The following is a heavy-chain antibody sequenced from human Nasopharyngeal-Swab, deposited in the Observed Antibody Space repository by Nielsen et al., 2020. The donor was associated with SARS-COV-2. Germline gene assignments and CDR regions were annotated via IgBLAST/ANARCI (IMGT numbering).Heavy chain of an antibody. CDR3: TRDHWRSYFHYYGMDV. CDR2: IRSKAHGGTT. Sequence: GGSLRLSCSSSGFTFGDYTMSWVRQAPGKGLEWVGFIRSKAHGGTTEYAASLKGRFTISRDDSRSIAYLQLNSLKIEDTAVYYCTRDHWRSYFHYYGMDVWGQGTTVTVSS. J-gene: IGHJ6*02. V-gene: IGHV3-49*04. CDR1: GFTFGDYT.